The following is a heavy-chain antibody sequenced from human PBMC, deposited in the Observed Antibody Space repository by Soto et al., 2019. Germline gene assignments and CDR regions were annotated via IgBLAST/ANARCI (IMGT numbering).Heavy chain of an antibody. CDR1: GFTVSSNY. Sequence: PGESLKISCAASGFTVSSNYMSWVRQAPGKGLEWVSVIYSGGSTYYADSVKGRFTISRHNSKNTLYLQMNSLRAEDMAVYYCARGYCSGGSCYSYDYWGQGTLVTVSS. CDR2: IYSGGST. D-gene: IGHD2-15*01. CDR3: ARGYCSGGSCYSYDY. J-gene: IGHJ4*02. V-gene: IGHV3-53*04.